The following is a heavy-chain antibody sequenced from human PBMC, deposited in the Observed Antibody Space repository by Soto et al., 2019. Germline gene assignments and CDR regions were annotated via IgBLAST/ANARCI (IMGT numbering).Heavy chain of an antibody. CDR3: ARGFNEGVDV. V-gene: IGHV1-8*02. J-gene: IGHJ4*01. D-gene: IGHD1-26*01. Sequence: ASVKVSCKASGYTFTGLDISWVLQTPGQGLEWMGWMRPSSGSTGYAQKLQGRVTMTTDTSINTAYMELSSLTSDDTAVYYCARGFNEGVDVWGQGXMVTVYS. CDR2: MRPSSGST. CDR1: GYTFTGLD.